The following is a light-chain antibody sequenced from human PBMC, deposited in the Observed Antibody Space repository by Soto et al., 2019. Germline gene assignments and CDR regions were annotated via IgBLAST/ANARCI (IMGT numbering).Light chain of an antibody. CDR3: MQALQTPT. CDR1: QSLLHSNGFNY. V-gene: IGKV2-28*01. Sequence: DIVMTQSPLSLPVTPGEPASISCNSSQSLLHSNGFNYLDWYLQKPGQSPQLLIYLGFNRAPGVPDRFSGSGSCTDFTLKISRVEAEDVGVYYCMQALQTPTFGGGTKVEIK. CDR2: LGF. J-gene: IGKJ4*01.